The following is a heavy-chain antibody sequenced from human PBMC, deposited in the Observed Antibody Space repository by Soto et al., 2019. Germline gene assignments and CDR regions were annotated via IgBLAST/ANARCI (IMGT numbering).Heavy chain of an antibody. CDR1: GYTFTGYY. CDR3: ARGGVAATNYYYYYMDV. J-gene: IGHJ6*03. CDR2: INPNSGGI. Sequence: ASVKVSCNASGYTFTGYYMHWVRQAPGQGLEWMGWINPNSGGINYAQKFQGWVTMTRDTSISTAYMELSRLRSDDTAVYYCARGGVAATNYYYYYMDVWGKETTVTVSS. D-gene: IGHD2-15*01. V-gene: IGHV1-2*04.